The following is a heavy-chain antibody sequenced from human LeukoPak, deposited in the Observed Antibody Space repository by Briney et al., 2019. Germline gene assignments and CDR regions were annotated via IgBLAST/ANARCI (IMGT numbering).Heavy chain of an antibody. CDR1: GYTFTGYY. V-gene: IGHV1-2*02. D-gene: IGHD3-10*01. Sequence: ASVKVSCKATGYTFTGYYMHWVRQAPGQGLEWMGWINPNSGGTNYAQKFQGRVTMTRDTSISTAYMELSRLRSDDTAVYYCARDLRNPLSFMVRGKYFDYWGQGTLVTVSS. CDR2: INPNSGGT. CDR3: ARDLRNPLSFMVRGKYFDY. J-gene: IGHJ4*02.